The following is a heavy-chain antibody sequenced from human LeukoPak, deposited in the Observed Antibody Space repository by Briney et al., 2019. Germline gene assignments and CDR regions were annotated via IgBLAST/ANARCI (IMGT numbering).Heavy chain of an antibody. CDR3: ARGWGGSSWRYIDY. Sequence: SETLSLTCAVYGGSFSGYYWSWIRQSPGKGLEWIGEINHSGSTNYNASLKSRVTISVDTSKNQFSLKLSSVTAADTAVYYCARGWGGSSWRYIDYWGQGTLVTVSS. V-gene: IGHV4-34*01. CDR1: GGSFSGYY. CDR2: INHSGST. J-gene: IGHJ4*02. D-gene: IGHD6-13*01.